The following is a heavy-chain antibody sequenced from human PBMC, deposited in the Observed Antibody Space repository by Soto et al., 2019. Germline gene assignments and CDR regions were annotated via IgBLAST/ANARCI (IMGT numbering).Heavy chain of an antibody. CDR1: GYTFTGYY. V-gene: IGHV1-2*02. CDR2: INPNSGGT. CDR3: ASGPIGLSSSSVHGDSETPLRPTDY. Sequence: PGPPVKVSCTASGYTFTGYYMHWVRQAPGQWLEWMGWINPNSGGTNYAQKFQGRVTMTRDTSISTAYMELSRLRSDDTAVYYCASGPIGLSSSSVHGDSETPLRPTDYRGQGTLVTVSS. D-gene: IGHD6-6*01. J-gene: IGHJ4*02.